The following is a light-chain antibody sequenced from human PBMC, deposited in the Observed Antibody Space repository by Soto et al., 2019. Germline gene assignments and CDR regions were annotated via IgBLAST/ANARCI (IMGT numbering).Light chain of an antibody. CDR1: ISDVGDYNY. CDR3: CSFAGSYTFWV. J-gene: IGLJ3*02. CDR2: DVS. Sequence: QSALTQPRSVSGSPGQSVTISCTGTISDVGDYNYVSWYQQYPGKAPKLVIYDVSKRPSGVPDRFSGSKSGNTASLTISGLQAEDEADYYCCSFAGSYTFWVFGGGTKVTVL. V-gene: IGLV2-11*01.